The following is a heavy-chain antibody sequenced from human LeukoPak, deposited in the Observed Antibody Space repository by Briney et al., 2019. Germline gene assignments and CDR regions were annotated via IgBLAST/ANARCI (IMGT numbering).Heavy chain of an antibody. Sequence: SETLSLTCTVSGGSISGYYWSWIRQPAGKGLEWIGYIYYNGATDYNPSLKSRVTISVDTSKNEFSLKLSSVTAADTALYYCARRTVTNGWFRIDYWGQGSLVIVSS. CDR1: GGSISGYY. J-gene: IGHJ4*02. V-gene: IGHV4-59*08. CDR3: ARRTVTNGWFRIDY. CDR2: IYYNGAT. D-gene: IGHD6-19*01.